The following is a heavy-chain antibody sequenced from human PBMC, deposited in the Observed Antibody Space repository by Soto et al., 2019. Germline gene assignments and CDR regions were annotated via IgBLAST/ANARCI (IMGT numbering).Heavy chain of an antibody. D-gene: IGHD4-17*01. CDR1: GYTFTNYE. J-gene: IGHJ3*01. CDR3: AKSDYGERGGAFDV. V-gene: IGHV1-18*01. CDR2: ISAYNGNT. Sequence: QVQLVQSGAEVKKPGASVKVSCKASGYTFTNYEISWVRQAPGQGLGWMGWISAYNGNTNYAQRPQGRVNLTTEASTSHSYMELRSLRSDDTDLYYCAKSDYGERGGAFDVWGQGTMVIVSS.